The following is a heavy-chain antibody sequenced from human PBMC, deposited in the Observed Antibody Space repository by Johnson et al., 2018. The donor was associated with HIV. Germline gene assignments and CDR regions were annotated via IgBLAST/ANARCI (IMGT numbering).Heavy chain of an antibody. CDR2: IYRGGST. CDR1: GFAVSTNY. Sequence: VLLVESGGGLVQPGGSLRLSCAVSGFAVSTNYMSWVRQAPGKGLEWVSIIYRGGSTDYADSVKGRFTISRDNSKNTLYLQMNSLRAEDTAVYYCAKTYSGSNRDAFDIWGQGTMVTVSS. V-gene: IGHV3-66*02. CDR3: AKTYSGSNRDAFDI. J-gene: IGHJ3*02. D-gene: IGHD1-26*01.